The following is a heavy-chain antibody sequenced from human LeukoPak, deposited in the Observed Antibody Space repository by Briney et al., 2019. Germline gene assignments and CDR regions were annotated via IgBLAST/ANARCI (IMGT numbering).Heavy chain of an antibody. V-gene: IGHV4-38-2*02. CDR1: GYSISSGYY. CDR2: IYHSGST. D-gene: IGHD3-22*01. Sequence: PSETLSLTCTVSGYSISSGYYWGWIRQPPGKGLEWIGSIYHSGSTYYNPSLKSRVTISVDTSKNQFSLKLSSVTAADTAVYYCARGYYYDSSGYLGPYWGQGTLVTVSS. CDR3: ARGYYYDSSGYLGPY. J-gene: IGHJ4*02.